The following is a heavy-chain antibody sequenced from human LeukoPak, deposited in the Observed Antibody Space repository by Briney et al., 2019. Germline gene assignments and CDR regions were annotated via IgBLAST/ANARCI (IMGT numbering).Heavy chain of an antibody. Sequence: SETLSLTCTVSGGSISSYYWSWIRLPPGKGLEWIGYIYYSGSTNYNPSLKSRVTISVDTSKNQFSLKLSSVTAADTAVYYCARARYSSGWFSLWGQGTLVTDSS. D-gene: IGHD6-19*01. J-gene: IGHJ4*02. CDR1: GGSISSYY. CDR2: IYYSGST. V-gene: IGHV4-59*01. CDR3: ARARYSSGWFSL.